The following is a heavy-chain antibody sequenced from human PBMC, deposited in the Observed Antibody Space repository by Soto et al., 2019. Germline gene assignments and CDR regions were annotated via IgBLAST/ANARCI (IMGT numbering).Heavy chain of an antibody. CDR1: GYTFTGYY. D-gene: IGHD3-22*01. Sequence: GASVKVSCKASGYTFTGYYMHWVRQAPGQGLEWMGWINPNSGGTNYAQKFQGWVTMTRDTSISTAYMELSRLRSDDTAVYYCATAQHYDSSGYETDDFDIWGQGTMVTVS. J-gene: IGHJ3*02. V-gene: IGHV1-2*04. CDR2: INPNSGGT. CDR3: ATAQHYDSSGYETDDFDI.